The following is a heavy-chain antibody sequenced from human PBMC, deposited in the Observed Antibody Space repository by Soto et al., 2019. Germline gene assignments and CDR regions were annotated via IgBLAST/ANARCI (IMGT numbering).Heavy chain of an antibody. CDR3: ARARLSNGDPNIYFFYGLDV. CDR1: GDMFRNSA. D-gene: IGHD3-10*01. V-gene: IGHV1-69*01. CDR2: IIPLFRKT. Sequence: VQLVQSGAEVKSPGSSVKVSCKASGDMFRNSAFTWVRQAPGQGLAWMGVIIPLFRKTDVAQKFQGRVNLTADESTSSLYMEVSSLTSEDTAVYFCARARLSNGDPNIYFFYGLDVWGQGTTITVSS. J-gene: IGHJ6*02.